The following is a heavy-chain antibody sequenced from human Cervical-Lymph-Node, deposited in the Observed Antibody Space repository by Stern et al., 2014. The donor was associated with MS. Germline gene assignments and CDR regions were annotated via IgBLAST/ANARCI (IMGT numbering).Heavy chain of an antibody. CDR3: ARAVRDLGT. D-gene: IGHD3-10*01. CDR2: IKTDGSEK. CDR1: GFTFSNYW. Sequence: EVQLVESGGGLVQPGESLRLSCAVSGFTFSNYWMTWVRQAPGKGLEWVASIKTDGSEKYYVASVKGRFTISRDNAKNSLYLQMNSLRAEDTAVYYCARAVRDLGTWGQGTLVTVSS. V-gene: IGHV3-7*01. J-gene: IGHJ5*02.